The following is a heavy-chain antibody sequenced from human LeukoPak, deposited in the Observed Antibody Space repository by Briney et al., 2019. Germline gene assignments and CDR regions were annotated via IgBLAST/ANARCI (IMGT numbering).Heavy chain of an antibody. CDR2: IYYSGST. D-gene: IGHD3-3*01. J-gene: IGHJ4*02. CDR3: ARPESSTIFGVVNYFDY. CDR1: GGSIKSSNYC. V-gene: IGHV4-39*01. Sequence: SETLSLTCTVSGGSIKSSNYCWGWIRQFPGKGLEWIGSIYYSGSTYYNPSLKSRVTISVDTSKNQFSLKLSSVTAADTAVYYCARPESSTIFGVVNYFDYWGQGTLVTVSS.